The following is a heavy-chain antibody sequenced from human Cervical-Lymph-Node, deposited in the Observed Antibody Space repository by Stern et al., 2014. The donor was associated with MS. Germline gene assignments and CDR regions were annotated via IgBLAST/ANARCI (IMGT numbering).Heavy chain of an antibody. CDR1: GYSFNIYW. J-gene: IGHJ6*02. Sequence: EQLVESGAEVKKPGESLTISCKGFGYSFNIYWIAWVRQRPGKGLEWMGIIYPDDSDTGYSPSFQGQVTFSVDKSISTAYLQWSSLKPSDTATYFCARRGMDVWGQGTSVTVSS. CDR3: ARRGMDV. CDR2: IYPDDSDT. V-gene: IGHV5-51*01.